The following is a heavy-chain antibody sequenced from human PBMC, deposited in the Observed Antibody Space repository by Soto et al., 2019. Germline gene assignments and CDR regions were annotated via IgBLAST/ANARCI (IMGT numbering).Heavy chain of an antibody. Sequence: LRLSCAASGFTFSSYGMHWVRQAPGKGLEWVAVIWYDGSNKYYADSVKGRFTISRDNSKNTLYLQMNSLRAEDTAVYYCARANPVGWYYTWFDPWGQGTLVTVSS. V-gene: IGHV3-33*01. CDR2: IWYDGSNK. CDR1: GFTFSSYG. CDR3: ARANPVGWYYTWFDP. D-gene: IGHD6-19*01. J-gene: IGHJ5*02.